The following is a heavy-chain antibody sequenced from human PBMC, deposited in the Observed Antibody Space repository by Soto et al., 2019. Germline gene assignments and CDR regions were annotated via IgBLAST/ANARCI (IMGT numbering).Heavy chain of an antibody. CDR3: ARGGSVYWYIYL. CDR1: GYTFTSYA. CDR2: INAGNGNT. J-gene: IGHJ2*01. Sequence: QVQLVQSGAEVKKPGASVKVSCKASGYTFTSYAMHWVRQAPGQRLEWMGWINAGNGNTKYSQKFQGRVTITRDTSASTAYMELSSLRSEDTAVYCCARGGSVYWYIYLWGRGTLVTVSS. D-gene: IGHD1-26*01. V-gene: IGHV1-3*01.